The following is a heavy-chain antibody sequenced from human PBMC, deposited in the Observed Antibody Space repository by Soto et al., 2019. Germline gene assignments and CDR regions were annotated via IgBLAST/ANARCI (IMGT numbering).Heavy chain of an antibody. D-gene: IGHD5-12*01. V-gene: IGHV3-23*01. Sequence: ETLSLSCAVSGFICSSYDMSWVRQAPGKGLDWVSTILVGGSTHYEDSVKGRFTISRDTSKNTVYLQMNSLTAGDTAVYYCAKATAITGGAFEIYGQGTLVTVSS. CDR3: AKATAITGGAFEI. J-gene: IGHJ3*02. CDR2: ILVGGST. CDR1: GFICSSYD.